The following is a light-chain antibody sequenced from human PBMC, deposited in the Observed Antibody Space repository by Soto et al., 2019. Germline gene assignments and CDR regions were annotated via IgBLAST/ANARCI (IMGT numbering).Light chain of an antibody. J-gene: IGKJ4*01. CDR2: GAS. CDR1: QSVSSSY. CDR3: QQYGSSPLLT. V-gene: IGKV3-20*01. Sequence: EIVLTQSPGTLSLSPGERATLSCRASQSVSSSYLAWYQQKPGQAPRLLIYGASSRATGIPDRFSGSGSGTDFTLNISRLEPEDFAVSYCQQYGSSPLLTFVGGTKVEIK.